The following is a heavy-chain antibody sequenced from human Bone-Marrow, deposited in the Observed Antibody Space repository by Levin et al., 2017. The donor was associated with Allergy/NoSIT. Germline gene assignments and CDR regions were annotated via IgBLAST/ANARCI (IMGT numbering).Heavy chain of an antibody. Sequence: GGSLRLSCTASGFTFSIYSINWVRQAPGKGLEWVSSISSSGSDMYYVDSVKGRFTISRDNAKNSLTLQMNSLRAEDTAVYYCARGIIGDVRVAHKEAFDVWGQGTMVSVSS. D-gene: IGHD2-8*02. CDR3: ARGIIGDVRVAHKEAFDV. CDR1: GFTFSIYS. CDR2: ISSSGSDM. V-gene: IGHV3-21*01. J-gene: IGHJ3*01.